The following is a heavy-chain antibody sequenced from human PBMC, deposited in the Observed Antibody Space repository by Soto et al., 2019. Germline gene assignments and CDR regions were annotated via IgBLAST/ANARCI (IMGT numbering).Heavy chain of an antibody. Sequence: SVKVSCKASGGTFSSYAISWVRQAPGQGLEWMGGIIPIFGTANYAQKFQGRVTITADESTSTAYMELSSLRSEDTAVYYCARGSCSSTSCYHPYYYYGMDVWGQGTTVTVSS. CDR1: GGTFSSYA. CDR2: IIPIFGTA. CDR3: ARGSCSSTSCYHPYYYYGMDV. D-gene: IGHD2-2*01. V-gene: IGHV1-69*13. J-gene: IGHJ6*02.